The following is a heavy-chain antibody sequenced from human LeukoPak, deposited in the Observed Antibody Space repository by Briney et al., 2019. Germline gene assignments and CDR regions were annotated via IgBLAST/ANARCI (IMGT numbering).Heavy chain of an antibody. Sequence: GGFLRLSCAASGFTFSSYAMSWVRQAPGKGLEWVSAISGSGGSTYYADSVKGRFTISRDNSKNTLYLQMNSLRAEDTAVYYCAKGYYYDSSGYYCPFDYWGQGTLVTVSS. J-gene: IGHJ4*02. V-gene: IGHV3-23*01. CDR3: AKGYYYDSSGYYCPFDY. CDR2: ISGSGGST. CDR1: GFTFSSYA. D-gene: IGHD3-22*01.